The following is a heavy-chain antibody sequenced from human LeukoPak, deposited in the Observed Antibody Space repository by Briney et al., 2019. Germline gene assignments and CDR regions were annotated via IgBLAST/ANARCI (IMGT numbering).Heavy chain of an antibody. J-gene: IGHJ5*02. Sequence: SETLSLTCTVSGGSISSSHYYWGWIRQPPGKGLEWIGSIYYSGSTYYNPSLKSQVTISVDTSKNQFSLKLSSVTAADTAVYYCARRHYYDSSGYFPYNGFDPWGQGTLVTVSS. CDR3: ARRHYYDSSGYFPYNGFDP. D-gene: IGHD3-22*01. CDR1: GGSISSSHYY. CDR2: IYYSGST. V-gene: IGHV4-39*01.